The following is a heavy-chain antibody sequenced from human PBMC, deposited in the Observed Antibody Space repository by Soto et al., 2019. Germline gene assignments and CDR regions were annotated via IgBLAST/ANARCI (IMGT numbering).Heavy chain of an antibody. D-gene: IGHD3-10*01. CDR2: IYHSGST. CDR1: GGSISSGGYS. Sequence: SETLSLTCAVSGGSISSGGYSWSWIRQPPGNGLEWIGYIYHSGSTYYNPSLKSRVTISVDRSKNQFSLKLSSVTAADTAVYYCASVTFSGSGYPYYYYGMDVWGQGTTVT. CDR3: ASVTFSGSGYPYYYYGMDV. J-gene: IGHJ6*02. V-gene: IGHV4-30-2*01.